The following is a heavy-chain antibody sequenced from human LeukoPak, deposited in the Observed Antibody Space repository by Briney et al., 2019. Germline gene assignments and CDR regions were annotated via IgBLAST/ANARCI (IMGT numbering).Heavy chain of an antibody. V-gene: IGHV3-23*01. CDR2: ISGSGGST. Sequence: PGGSLRLSCAAPGFTFSSYAMSWVRQAPGKGLEWVSAISGSGGSTYYADSVKGRFTISRDNSKNTLYLQMNSLRAEDTAVYYCAKLKYYYDSSGYYGGFDYWGQGTLVTVSS. D-gene: IGHD3-22*01. CDR1: GFTFSSYA. CDR3: AKLKYYYDSSGYYGGFDY. J-gene: IGHJ4*02.